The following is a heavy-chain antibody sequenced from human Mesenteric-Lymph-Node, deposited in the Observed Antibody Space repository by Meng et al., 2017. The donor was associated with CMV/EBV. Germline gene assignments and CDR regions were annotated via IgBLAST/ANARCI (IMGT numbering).Heavy chain of an antibody. V-gene: IGHV3-33*01. D-gene: IGHD6-13*01. CDR2: IWYDGSNN. CDR3: ARGTGWQQLARGGTDY. Sequence: FPLSSYRMPVLRQAPGKWLEWVAVIWYDGSNNYYAHSVKGRFPISRDNSKNTLYLQMNSLRAEDTAVYYCARGTGWQQLARGGTDYWGQGTLVTVSS. CDR1: FPLSSYR. J-gene: IGHJ4*02.